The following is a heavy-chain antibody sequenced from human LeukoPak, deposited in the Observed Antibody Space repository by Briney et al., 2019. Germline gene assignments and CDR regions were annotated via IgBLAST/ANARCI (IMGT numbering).Heavy chain of an antibody. CDR1: GGSISSYY. Sequence: PSETLSLTCTVSGGSISSYYWSWIRQPPGKGLEWIGYIYYSGSTNYNPSLKSRVTISVDTSKNQFSLKLSSVTAADTAVYYCARVVDSNWFDPWGQGTLVTVSS. D-gene: IGHD3-9*01. V-gene: IGHV4-59*01. CDR3: ARVVDSNWFDP. J-gene: IGHJ5*02. CDR2: IYYSGST.